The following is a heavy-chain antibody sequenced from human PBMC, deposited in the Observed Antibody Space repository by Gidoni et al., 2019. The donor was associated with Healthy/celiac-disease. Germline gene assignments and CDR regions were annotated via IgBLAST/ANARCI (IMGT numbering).Heavy chain of an antibody. J-gene: IGHJ4*02. CDR3: ARGARRLWFGELSRGGFDY. CDR1: GGSFSGSY. Sequence: QVQLQQWGAGLLQPSETLSLTCAVYGGSFSGSYWSWIRQPPGQGLEWIGEINHSGSTHYNPSLKSRVTISVDTSKNQFSMKLSSVTAADTAVYYCARGARRLWFGELSRGGFDYWGQGTRVTVSS. CDR2: INHSGST. V-gene: IGHV4-34*01. D-gene: IGHD3-10*01.